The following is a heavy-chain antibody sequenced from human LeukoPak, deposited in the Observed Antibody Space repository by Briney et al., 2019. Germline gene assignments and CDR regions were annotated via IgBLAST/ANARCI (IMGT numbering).Heavy chain of an antibody. Sequence: PSETLSLTRTVSGGSISGYYWSWIRQPPGKGLEWIGEINHSGSTNYNPSLKSRVTISVDTSKNQFSLKLSSVTAADTAVYYRARGGYSYGYYFVVPTKYYFDYWGQGTLVTVSS. CDR1: GGSISGYY. V-gene: IGHV4-34*01. CDR2: INHSGST. D-gene: IGHD5-18*01. CDR3: ARGGYSYGYYFVVPTKYYFDY. J-gene: IGHJ4*02.